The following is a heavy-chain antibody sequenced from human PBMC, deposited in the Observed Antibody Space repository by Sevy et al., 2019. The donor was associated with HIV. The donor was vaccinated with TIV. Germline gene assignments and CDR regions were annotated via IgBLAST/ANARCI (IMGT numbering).Heavy chain of an antibody. CDR1: GGSISSSNYY. V-gene: IGHV4-39*01. Sequence: SETLSLTCTVSGGSISSSNYYWGWIRQPPGKGLEWIGNVYYNANTYYNPSLKSRVTISVDASKKQFSLKLSAVTAADTAVYYCARFKIFGVLTNNWFDPWGQGTLVTVSS. D-gene: IGHD3-3*01. CDR2: VYYNANT. CDR3: ARFKIFGVLTNNWFDP. J-gene: IGHJ5*02.